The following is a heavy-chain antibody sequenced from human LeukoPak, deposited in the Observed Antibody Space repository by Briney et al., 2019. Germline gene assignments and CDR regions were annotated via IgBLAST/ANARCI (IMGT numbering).Heavy chain of an antibody. Sequence: GESLKISCKGSGYSFTIHLIGWVRQMPGKGLEWMGMIYPGDSDTRYSPSFQSQVTISDDKSISTASLQWSSLKASDTAMYYCARHSEPGSYYHYFDYWGQGTLVTVSS. CDR2: IYPGDSDT. J-gene: IGHJ4*02. CDR3: ARHSEPGSYYHYFDY. V-gene: IGHV5-51*01. CDR1: GYSFTIHL. D-gene: IGHD1-26*01.